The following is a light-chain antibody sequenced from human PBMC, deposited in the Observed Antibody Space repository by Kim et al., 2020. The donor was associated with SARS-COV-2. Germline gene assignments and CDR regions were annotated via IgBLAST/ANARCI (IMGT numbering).Light chain of an antibody. CDR2: DVT. J-gene: IGLJ3*02. CDR3: SSYALSSTWV. Sequence: QSALTQPASVSGSPGQSIIVSCTGSMSDVGGYDYVSWYQQHPGKAPKLLIYDVTKRPSGVSDRFSGSKSGSTASLTISGLQAEDEADYFCSSYALSSTWVFGGGTQLTVL. V-gene: IGLV2-14*03. CDR1: MSDVGGYDY.